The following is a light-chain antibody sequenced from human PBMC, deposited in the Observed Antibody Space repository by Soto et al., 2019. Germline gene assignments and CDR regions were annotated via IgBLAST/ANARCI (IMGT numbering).Light chain of an antibody. Sequence: DIQMTQSPSTLSASVGDRVTITCRASQSIGTWLAWYQQKPGKAPKLLIYDASTLESGVPSRFSGSGSGTEFTLIISSLQPDDFATYYCQQYNSYSPWTFGQGTKVEIK. V-gene: IGKV1-5*01. CDR3: QQYNSYSPWT. J-gene: IGKJ1*01. CDR1: QSIGTW. CDR2: DAS.